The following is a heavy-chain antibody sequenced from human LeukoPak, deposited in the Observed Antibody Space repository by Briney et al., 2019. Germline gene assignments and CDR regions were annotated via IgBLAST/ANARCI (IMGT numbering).Heavy chain of an antibody. CDR3: AKDREGLSSGYDLEYFDY. D-gene: IGHD5-12*01. CDR1: GFTFSSYA. Sequence: HPGGSLRLSCAASGFTFSSYAMSWVRQAPGKGLEWVSTITGSGGSTYYADSVKGRFTISRDNSKNTLFLQMNSLRAEDTAVYYCAKDREGLSSGYDLEYFDYWGQGTLVTVSS. V-gene: IGHV3-23*01. CDR2: ITGSGGST. J-gene: IGHJ4*02.